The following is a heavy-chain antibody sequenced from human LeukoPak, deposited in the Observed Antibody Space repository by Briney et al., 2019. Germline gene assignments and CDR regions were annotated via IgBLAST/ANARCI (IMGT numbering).Heavy chain of an antibody. CDR1: GFTLSSCW. J-gene: IGHJ4*02. CDR3: ARDRSGPSRGGWHAGY. CDR2: IKEDGSEK. D-gene: IGHD3-10*01. V-gene: IGHV3-7*01. Sequence: GRTLSLSCAASGFTLSSCWKSWVRHAPGKGLEWGVNIKEDGSEKYYRDSVKGRFTISRDSAKNSLYLQMTSLRAEDTAVYYCARDRSGPSRGGWHAGYWGQGTLVTVSS.